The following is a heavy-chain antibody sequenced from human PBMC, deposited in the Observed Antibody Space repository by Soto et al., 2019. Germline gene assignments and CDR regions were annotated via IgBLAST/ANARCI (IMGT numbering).Heavy chain of an antibody. D-gene: IGHD5-18*01. CDR1: GGYISNFH. V-gene: IGHV4-59*01. CDR2: IYYSGY. CDR3: ALGGYNYGRPFDF. Sequence: KTSETLSLTCNVSGGYISNFHLSWIRQPPGKGLEWIGYIYYSGYYYNPSLTSRVSMSLDKSKNQFALHLKSVTAADTALYFCALGGYNYGRPFDFWGQGTRVTVSS. J-gene: IGHJ4*02.